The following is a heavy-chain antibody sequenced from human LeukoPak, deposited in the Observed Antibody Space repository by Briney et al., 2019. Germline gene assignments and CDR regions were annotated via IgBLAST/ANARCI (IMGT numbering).Heavy chain of an antibody. CDR3: ARALVAGVTLNALDI. J-gene: IGHJ3*02. D-gene: IGHD2-15*01. V-gene: IGHV3-74*01. Sequence: PGGSLRLSCAASGFSFSSYWMHWVRQAPGKGLVSVARIQYDGSTTNYADSVKGRFTISRDNAKKTLYVQMNSLRAEDTAVYYCARALVAGVTLNALDIWGQGTMVTVSS. CDR1: GFSFSSYW. CDR2: IQYDGSTT.